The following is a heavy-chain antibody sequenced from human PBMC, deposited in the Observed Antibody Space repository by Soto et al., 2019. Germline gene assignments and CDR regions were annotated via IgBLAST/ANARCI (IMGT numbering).Heavy chain of an antibody. Sequence: ASVKVSCKASGYTFTSYYMHWVRQAPGQGLEWMGIINPSGGSTSYAQKFQGRVTMTRDTSTSTVYMELSSLRSEDTAVYYCARTYGGSYQYYYYYYGMDVWGQGTTVTVSS. J-gene: IGHJ6*02. CDR3: ARTYGGSYQYYYYYYGMDV. CDR1: GYTFTSYY. D-gene: IGHD1-26*01. V-gene: IGHV1-46*01. CDR2: INPSGGST.